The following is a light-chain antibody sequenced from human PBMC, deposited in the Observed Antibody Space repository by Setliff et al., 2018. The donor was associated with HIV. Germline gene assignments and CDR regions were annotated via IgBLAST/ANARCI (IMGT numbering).Light chain of an antibody. Sequence: QSVPTQPASVTGAPGQSITISCTGTSNDIGRFNYVSWYKQFPGKGPTLVIFDVNQRPSGVSNRFSGSKSGNIASLIISGLQAEDAADYFCCSYSRGSTYVFGTGTKVTVL. J-gene: IGLJ1*01. V-gene: IGLV2-14*03. CDR1: SNDIGRFNY. CDR3: CSYSRGSTYV. CDR2: DVN.